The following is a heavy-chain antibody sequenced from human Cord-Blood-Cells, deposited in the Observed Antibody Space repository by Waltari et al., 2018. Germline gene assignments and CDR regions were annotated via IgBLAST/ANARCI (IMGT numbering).Heavy chain of an antibody. J-gene: IGHJ4*02. D-gene: IGHD2-8*01. CDR1: GYTFTSYY. V-gene: IGHV1-46*01. CDR3: AREQCHTNGVCYTGGDY. Sequence: QVQLVQSGAEVKKPGASVKVSCTASGYTFTSYYMSWVRQAPGQGLEWMGIINPSGGSTSYAQKFQGRVTMTRDTSTSTVYMELSSLRSEDTAVYYCAREQCHTNGVCYTGGDYWGQGTLVTVSS. CDR2: INPSGGST.